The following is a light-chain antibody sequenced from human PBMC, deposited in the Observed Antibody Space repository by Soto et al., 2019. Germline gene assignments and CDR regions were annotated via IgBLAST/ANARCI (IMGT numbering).Light chain of an antibody. CDR3: QQRSNWPPVFT. J-gene: IGKJ3*01. CDR1: QSVSSY. Sequence: PGERATLSCRASQSVSSYLAWYQQKPGQAPRLLIYDASNRATGIPARFSGSGSGTDFTLTISSLEPEDFAVYYCQQRSNWPPVFTFGPGTKVDIK. CDR2: DAS. V-gene: IGKV3-11*01.